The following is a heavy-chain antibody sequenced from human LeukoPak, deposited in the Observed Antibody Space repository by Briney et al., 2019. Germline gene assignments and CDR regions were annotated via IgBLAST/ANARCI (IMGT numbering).Heavy chain of an antibody. CDR3: ARVRPWVFDY. Sequence: GGSLRLSCAASGLTVSSSYMSWVSQAPGKGLEWVSIIYIGDNPHYADSVKGRFTISRHNSKNTLYLQMNNLRAEDTAVYYRARVRPWVFDYWGQGTLVTVSS. J-gene: IGHJ4*02. V-gene: IGHV3-53*04. CDR2: IYIGDNP. CDR1: GLTVSSSY.